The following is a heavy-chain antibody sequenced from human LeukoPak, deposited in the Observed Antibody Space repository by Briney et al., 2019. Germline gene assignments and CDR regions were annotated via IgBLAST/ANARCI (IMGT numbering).Heavy chain of an antibody. V-gene: IGHV1-2*02. J-gene: IGHJ3*02. CDR3: AIRRRPPRVTYSVRYSRPIAFDI. Sequence: ASVKVSCTASGYTFTGYYMHWVRLAHGPGLGWMGLINPNGGGTNYEQKFQGRVSMTRDTSISTAYMELSGLRSEDTAVYYCAIRRRPPRVTYSVRYSRPIAFDIWGQGTMVSVSS. CDR2: INPNGGGT. CDR1: GYTFTGYY. D-gene: IGHD1-26*01.